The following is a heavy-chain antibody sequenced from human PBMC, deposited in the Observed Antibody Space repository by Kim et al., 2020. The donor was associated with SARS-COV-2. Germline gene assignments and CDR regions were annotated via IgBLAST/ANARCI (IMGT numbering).Heavy chain of an antibody. D-gene: IGHD6-13*01. CDR3: VRGCAVQLVRYIAY. CDR1: GFSFSSYA. Sequence: GGSLRLSCAASGFSFSSYAMHWVRQAPGKGLEHVSSIRCNGVITYYANSVKGRFTIYRDNSKNTLHLQMGSLIAEDMAVYYCVRGCAVQLVRYIAYYGQG. J-gene: IGHJ4*02. CDR2: IRCNGVIT. V-gene: IGHV3-64*01.